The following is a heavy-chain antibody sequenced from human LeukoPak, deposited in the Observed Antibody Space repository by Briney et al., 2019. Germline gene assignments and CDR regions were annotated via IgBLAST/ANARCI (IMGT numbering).Heavy chain of an antibody. Sequence: GGSLRLSCAASGFTFSIYEMNWVRQAPGKGLEWVSYIASSGSRTYYADSVKGRFTISRDNSKNTLYLQMNSLRAEDTAVYYCAKEDRGSGVLFDYWGQGTLVTVSS. D-gene: IGHD1-26*01. CDR2: IASSGSRT. CDR1: GFTFSIYE. J-gene: IGHJ4*02. V-gene: IGHV3-23*01. CDR3: AKEDRGSGVLFDY.